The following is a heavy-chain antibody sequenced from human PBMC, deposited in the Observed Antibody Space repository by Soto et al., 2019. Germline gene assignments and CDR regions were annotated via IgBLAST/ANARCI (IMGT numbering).Heavy chain of an antibody. Sequence: GGSLRLSCAASGFSFSTYAMHWVRQAPGKGLEWVPGISGSGAGTYYADSVKGRFTISRDNSKNTLYLQINSLRAEDTAVYYCAKDRLYGYSPLDERGQGTLVTVSS. J-gene: IGHJ4*02. V-gene: IGHV3-23*01. D-gene: IGHD5-18*01. CDR2: ISGSGAGT. CDR3: AKDRLYGYSPLDE. CDR1: GFSFSTYA.